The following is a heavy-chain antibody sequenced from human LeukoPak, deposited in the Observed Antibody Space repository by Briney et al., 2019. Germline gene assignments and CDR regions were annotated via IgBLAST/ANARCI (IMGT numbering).Heavy chain of an antibody. D-gene: IGHD3-10*01. J-gene: IGHJ4*02. CDR2: IYYSGST. CDR1: GGSISCGGYY. CDR3: PRGNLYYYGSGIDY. Sequence: PSETLSLACTVSGGSISCGGYYWSWIRQHPGKGLEWIGYIYYSGSTYYNPSLKSRVTISVDTSKNQFSLKLSSVTAADTAVYYCPRGNLYYYGSGIDYWGQGTLDTVSS. V-gene: IGHV4-31*03.